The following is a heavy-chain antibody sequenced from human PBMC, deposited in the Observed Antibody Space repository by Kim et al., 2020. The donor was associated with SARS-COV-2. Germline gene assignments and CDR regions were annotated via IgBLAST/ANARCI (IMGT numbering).Heavy chain of an antibody. CDR3: ARRGGSGSLYQFDF. Sequence: SETLSLTCTVSGASVSSGTYYWSWIRQSPGKGLEWIGYIHHRGTTNYNASLKSRVSMSIDMSKNQFSLRLTSVTAADTAVYYCARRGGSGSLYQFDFWGQGTLVTVSS. CDR1: GASVSSGTYY. D-gene: IGHD3-10*01. V-gene: IGHV4-61*01. CDR2: IHHRGTT. J-gene: IGHJ4*02.